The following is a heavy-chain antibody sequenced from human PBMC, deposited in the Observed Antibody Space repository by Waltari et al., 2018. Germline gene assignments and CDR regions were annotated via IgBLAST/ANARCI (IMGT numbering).Heavy chain of an antibody. V-gene: IGHV3-7*02. CDR3: ASHVPWSFNY. CDR2: MKEDGSET. CDR1: GLTFRSYW. D-gene: IGHD2-8*02. J-gene: IGHJ4*02. Sequence: EVQLVESGGGLVQPGGSLRLSSAASGLTFRSYWMSWVRQAPVKGLEWVGGMKEDGSETYYVDSVKGPFTISRDNAKTSLYLHMNSLRAGDTAVYYCASHVPWSFNYWGQGTLVTVSS.